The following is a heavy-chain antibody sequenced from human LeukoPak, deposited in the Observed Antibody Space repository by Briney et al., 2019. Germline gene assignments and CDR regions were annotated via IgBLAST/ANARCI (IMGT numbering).Heavy chain of an antibody. J-gene: IGHJ6*02. V-gene: IGHV4-4*02. CDR1: GGSISSSNW. Sequence: PSGTLSLTCAVSGGSISSSNWWSWVRQPPGKGLEWIGEIYHSGSTNYNPSLKSRVTISVDTSKNQFSLKLSSVTAADTAVYYCASGINSGWYHIYYYGMDVWGQGTTVTVSS. CDR3: ASGINSGWYHIYYYGMDV. D-gene: IGHD6-19*01. CDR2: IYHSGST.